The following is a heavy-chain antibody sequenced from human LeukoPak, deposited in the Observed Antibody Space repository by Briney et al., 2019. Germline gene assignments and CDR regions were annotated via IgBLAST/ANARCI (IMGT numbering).Heavy chain of an antibody. D-gene: IGHD1-20*01. CDR2: INHSGST. V-gene: IGHV4-34*01. Sequence: PSETLSLTCAVYGGSFSGYYWSWIRQPPGKGLEWIGEINHSGSTNYNPSLKSRVTISVDTSKNQFSLKLSSVTAADTAVYYCAREKRLYNWNRFDYWGQGTLVTVSS. CDR1: GGSFSGYY. J-gene: IGHJ4*02. CDR3: AREKRLYNWNRFDY.